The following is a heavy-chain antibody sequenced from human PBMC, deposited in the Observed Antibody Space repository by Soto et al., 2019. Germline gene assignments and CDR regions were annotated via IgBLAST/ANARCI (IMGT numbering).Heavy chain of an antibody. V-gene: IGHV3-30*18. Sequence: QVQLVESGGGVVQPGRSLRLSCAASGFTFSNYGIHWVRQAPGKGLEWVAVISSDGSNKYFADSVKGRFSISRDNSRNTLYLQMNSLRAEDSAVYDCAKGYSSSWLGYFDYWGQGALVTVSS. CDR3: AKGYSSSWLGYFDY. D-gene: IGHD6-13*01. CDR1: GFTFSNYG. J-gene: IGHJ4*02. CDR2: ISSDGSNK.